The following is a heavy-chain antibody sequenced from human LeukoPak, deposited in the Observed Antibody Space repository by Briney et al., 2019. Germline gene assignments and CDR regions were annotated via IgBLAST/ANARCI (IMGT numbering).Heavy chain of an antibody. V-gene: IGHV1-69*04. Sequence: SVKVSCKASGYTFTGYYMHWVRQAPGQGLEWMGRIIPILGIANYAQKFQGRVTITADKSTSTAYMELSSLRSEDTAVYYCARDMAYYYDSSGDSFDYWGQGTLVTVSS. J-gene: IGHJ4*02. D-gene: IGHD3-22*01. CDR3: ARDMAYYYDSSGDSFDY. CDR1: GYTFTGYY. CDR2: IIPILGIA.